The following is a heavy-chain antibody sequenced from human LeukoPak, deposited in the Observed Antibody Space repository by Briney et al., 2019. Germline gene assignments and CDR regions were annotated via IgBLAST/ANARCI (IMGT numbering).Heavy chain of an antibody. CDR2: INPSGGST. CDR1: GYTFTGYY. J-gene: IGHJ4*02. V-gene: IGHV1-46*01. Sequence: AASVKVSCKASGYTFTGYYMHWVRQAPGQGLEWMGWINPSGGSTSYAQKFQGRVTMTRDTSTSTVYMELSSLRSEDTAVYHCARDLLTDYDYWGQGTLVTVSS. D-gene: IGHD3-9*01. CDR3: ARDLLTDYDY.